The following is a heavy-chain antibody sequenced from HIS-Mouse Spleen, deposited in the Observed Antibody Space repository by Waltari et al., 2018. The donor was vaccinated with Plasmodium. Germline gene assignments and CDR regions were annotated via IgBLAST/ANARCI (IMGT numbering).Heavy chain of an antibody. CDR1: GGSFSVYS. Sequence: QVQLQQWGAGLLKPSETLSLTCAVYGGSFSVYSWSWIRQPPGKGLGWIGEINHSGSTNYNPSLKSRVTISVDTSKNQFSLKLSSVTAADTAVYYCARTGDYGGNSWGQGTLVTVSS. CDR3: ARTGDYGGNS. CDR2: INHSGST. V-gene: IGHV4-34*01. D-gene: IGHD4-17*01. J-gene: IGHJ4*02.